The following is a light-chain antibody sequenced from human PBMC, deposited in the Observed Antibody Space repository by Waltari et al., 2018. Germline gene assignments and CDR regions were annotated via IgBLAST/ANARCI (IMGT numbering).Light chain of an antibody. CDR2: ASS. J-gene: IGKJ4*01. CDR3: QQLYSYPIT. Sequence: IQLTQSPSSLSASLGDRVTITCRASQVISSDLDWYQQKPGKAPTLLISASSTLQSGVPPRFSGSGSGTDFTLTISSLQPEDFATYYCQQLYSYPITFGGGTKVEIK. V-gene: IGKV1-9*01. CDR1: QVISSD.